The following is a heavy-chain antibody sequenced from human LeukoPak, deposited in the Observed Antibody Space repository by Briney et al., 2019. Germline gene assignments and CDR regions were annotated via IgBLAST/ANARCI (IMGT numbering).Heavy chain of an antibody. V-gene: IGHV4-59*12. Sequence: SETLSLTCTVSGGSINSYYWSWIRQPPGKGLEWIGYIYYSGSTNYNPSLKSRVTISVDTSKNQFSLKLSSVTAADTAVYYCARGQKYSYWGQGTLVTVSS. D-gene: IGHD2-15*01. CDR1: GGSINSYY. J-gene: IGHJ4*02. CDR3: ARGQKYSY. CDR2: IYYSGST.